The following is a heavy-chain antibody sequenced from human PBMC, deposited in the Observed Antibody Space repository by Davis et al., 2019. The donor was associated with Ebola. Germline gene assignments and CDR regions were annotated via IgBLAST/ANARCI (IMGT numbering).Heavy chain of an antibody. Sequence: ASVKVSCKTSGDTFHTYYIHWVRQAPGQGLEWMGWISAYNGNTNYAQKLQGRVTMTTDTSTSTAYMELRSLRSDDTAVYYCARDSKAAFDIWGQGTMVTVSS. V-gene: IGHV1-18*04. CDR1: GDTFHTYY. J-gene: IGHJ3*02. CDR3: ARDSKAAFDI. CDR2: ISAYNGNT.